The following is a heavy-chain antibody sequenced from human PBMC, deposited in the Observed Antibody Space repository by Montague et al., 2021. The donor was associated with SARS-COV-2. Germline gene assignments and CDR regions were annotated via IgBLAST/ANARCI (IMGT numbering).Heavy chain of an antibody. J-gene: IGHJ3*02. V-gene: IGHV4-38-2*02. CDR3: VREKAGGLRNVFDI. CDR1: GFSIGSGDY. Sequence: SETLSLTCTVSGFSIGSGDYWGWIRQPPGEGLEWIGSIYHSGTTYYNPSLQSRLTMSIATSTNQFSLRLTSVTAAATAVFFCVREKAGGLRNVFDIWGQGTTVTVSS. CDR2: IYHSGTT.